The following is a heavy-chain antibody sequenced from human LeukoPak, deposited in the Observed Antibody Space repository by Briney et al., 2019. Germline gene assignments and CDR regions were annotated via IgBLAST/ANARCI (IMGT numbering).Heavy chain of an antibody. CDR2: ISTYNGHT. CDR3: ATGPLDWQPYYLAY. Sequence: ASVKVSCKASGYKFTSYGISWVRQAPGQGLEWMGWISTYNGHTNYAQKFQGRVTMTTETSTNTAYMDLRSLRSDDTAVYYCATGPLDWQPYYLAYWGQGTPVTVSS. V-gene: IGHV1-18*01. CDR1: GYKFTSYG. D-gene: IGHD3-9*01. J-gene: IGHJ4*02.